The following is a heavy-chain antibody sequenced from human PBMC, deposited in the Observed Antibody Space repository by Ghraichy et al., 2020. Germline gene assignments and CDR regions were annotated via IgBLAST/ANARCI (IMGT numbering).Heavy chain of an antibody. V-gene: IGHV4-61*01. CDR1: GGSVSTDLYS. J-gene: IGHJ6*02. D-gene: IGHD2-2*01. Sequence: SETLSLTCTASGGSVSTDLYSWTWIRQPPGKGLEWIGYIYYSGSTNYNPSLKSRVTISVDTSKNQFSLKLSSVTAADTAVYYCARSLPDYSYYYGLDVWGHGTTLTVSS. CDR2: IYYSGST. CDR3: ARSLPDYSYYYGLDV.